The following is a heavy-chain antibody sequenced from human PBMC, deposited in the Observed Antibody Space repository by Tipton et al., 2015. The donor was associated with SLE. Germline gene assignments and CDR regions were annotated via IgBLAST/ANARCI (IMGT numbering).Heavy chain of an antibody. Sequence: LRLSCTVSGGSISSYYWSWIRQPPGKGLEWIGYIYYSASTNYNPSLKSRVTISVDTSKNQFSLKLSSVTAADTAVYYCARVRGRGYFQHWGQGTLVTVSS. D-gene: IGHD3-10*01. J-gene: IGHJ1*01. V-gene: IGHV4-59*01. CDR1: GGSISSYY. CDR3: ARVRGRGYFQH. CDR2: IYYSAST.